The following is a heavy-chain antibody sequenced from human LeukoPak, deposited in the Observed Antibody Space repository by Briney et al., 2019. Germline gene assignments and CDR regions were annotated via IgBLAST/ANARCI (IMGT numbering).Heavy chain of an antibody. D-gene: IGHD6-13*01. CDR2: IIGSGGST. J-gene: IGHJ4*02. CDR3: ATEQQAPFDY. V-gene: IGHV3-23*01. Sequence: GGSLRLSCAASGFIFSNYAMSWVRQAPGKGLEWVSTIIGSGGSTYYADSVKGRFTISRDNSKNTLYLQINSLRAEDTAVYYCATEQQAPFDYWGQGTLVTVSS. CDR1: GFIFSNYA.